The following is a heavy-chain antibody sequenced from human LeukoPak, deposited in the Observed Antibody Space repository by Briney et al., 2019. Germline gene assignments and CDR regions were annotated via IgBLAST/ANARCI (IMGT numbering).Heavy chain of an antibody. D-gene: IGHD6-19*01. CDR1: GFTFSGYS. CDR2: ISGSSSTI. J-gene: IGHJ4*02. Sequence: AGGSLRLSCAASGFTFSGYSMNWVRQAPGKGLEWVSYISGSSSTIYYADSVKGRFTISRDNAKNSLYLQMNSLRVEDTAVYYCARSIAVALYYFDYWGQGTLVTVSS. CDR3: ARSIAVALYYFDY. V-gene: IGHV3-48*04.